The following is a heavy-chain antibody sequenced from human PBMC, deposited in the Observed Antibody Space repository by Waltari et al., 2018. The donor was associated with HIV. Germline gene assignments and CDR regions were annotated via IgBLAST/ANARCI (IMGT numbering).Heavy chain of an antibody. CDR3: GSGSRRGHSHGIDY. J-gene: IGHJ4*02. CDR1: GYSISRDYY. V-gene: IGHV4-38-2*01. D-gene: IGHD5-18*01. Sequence: QVQLHESGPGMVKPSETLSLPCAVSGYSISRDYYWGWIRQPPGKGLEWIGSASRSGSTYYSPSLKSRVTISLDTSKNQFSLKLNSVAAADTAVYYCGSGSRRGHSHGIDYWGQGTLVTVSS. CDR2: ASRSGST.